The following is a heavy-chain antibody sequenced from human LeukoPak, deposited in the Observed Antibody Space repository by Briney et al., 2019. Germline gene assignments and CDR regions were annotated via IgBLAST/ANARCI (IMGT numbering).Heavy chain of an antibody. D-gene: IGHD3-9*01. V-gene: IGHV3-23*01. CDR3: AKGYYDVLTDYFHNWFNP. CDR2: ISGRGGST. Sequence: GGSLRLSCAASGFTFSSYAVSWVRQAPGVGLEWVSTISGRGGSTFYADSVKGRFTISRDNSKNTLYLQMNSLRADDTAVYYCAKGYYDVLTDYFHNWFNPWGQGTLVIVSS. J-gene: IGHJ5*02. CDR1: GFTFSSYA.